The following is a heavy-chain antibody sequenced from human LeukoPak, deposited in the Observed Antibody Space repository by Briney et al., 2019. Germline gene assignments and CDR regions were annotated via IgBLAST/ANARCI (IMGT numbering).Heavy chain of an antibody. Sequence: GASVKVSCKASGGTFSSHAFSWVRQAPGQGLEWMGGIIPIFTTANYAQKFQGRVTITADESTSTVYMELSRLRSEDTAVYYCAREVEYYGSGSYWGVFDYWGQGTLVTVSS. CDR1: GGTFSSHA. V-gene: IGHV1-69*01. CDR2: IIPIFTTA. J-gene: IGHJ4*02. D-gene: IGHD3-10*01. CDR3: AREVEYYGSGSYWGVFDY.